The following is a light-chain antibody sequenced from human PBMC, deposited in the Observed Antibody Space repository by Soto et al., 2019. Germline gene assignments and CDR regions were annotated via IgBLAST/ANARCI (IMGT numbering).Light chain of an antibody. V-gene: IGKV1-39*01. J-gene: IGKJ2*01. Sequence: IQMTQTPSSLSASVADRITITWRASQPISRYLHQYPQIPGKAPKLLIYAASSLQSGVPSRFSGRGSGPDFTLTISTLQPEDFAYYYCQQTRIAPLTFGPGTKLEIK. CDR2: AAS. CDR1: QPISRY. CDR3: QQTRIAPLT.